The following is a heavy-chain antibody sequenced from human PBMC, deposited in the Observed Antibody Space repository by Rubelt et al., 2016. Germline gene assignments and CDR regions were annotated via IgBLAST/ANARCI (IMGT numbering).Heavy chain of an antibody. CDR2: IYHSGTT. J-gene: IGHJ4*02. CDR1: GYSISSGYY. D-gene: IGHD5-18*01. Sequence: QVQLQESGPGLVKPSETLSLTCTVSGYSISSGYYWGWIRQPPGKGLEWIGSIYHSGTTYYNPSLKSRVTISVDTSKNQFSLKRSSVTAADTAVYYCAREDTAMVTSDYWGQGTLVTVSS. CDR3: AREDTAMVTSDY. V-gene: IGHV4-38-2*02.